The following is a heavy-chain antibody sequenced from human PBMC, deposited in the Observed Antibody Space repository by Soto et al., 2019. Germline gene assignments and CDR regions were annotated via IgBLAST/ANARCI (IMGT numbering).Heavy chain of an antibody. CDR2: IIPIFGTA. Sequence: QVQLVQSGAEVKKPGSSVKVSCKASGGTFSSYAISWVRQAPGQGLEWMGGIIPIFGTANYAQKFQGRVTITADKSTSTAYMELSSLRSEDTAVYYCARPFDRYFDWSHDYFDYWGQGTLVTVSS. CDR3: ARPFDRYFDWSHDYFDY. J-gene: IGHJ4*02. D-gene: IGHD3-9*01. V-gene: IGHV1-69*06. CDR1: GGTFSSYA.